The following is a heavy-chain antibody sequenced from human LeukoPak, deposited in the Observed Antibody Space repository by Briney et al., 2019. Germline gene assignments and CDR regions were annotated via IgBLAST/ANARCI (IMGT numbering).Heavy chain of an antibody. CDR3: ARVYRHDSSGHYLFDY. CDR2: IYYSGST. V-gene: IGHV4-31*03. CDR1: GGSINSGGYY. D-gene: IGHD3-22*01. J-gene: IGHJ4*02. Sequence: PSQTLSLTCTVSGGSINSGGYYWSWIRQHPGKGLEWIGYIYYSGSTYYNPSLKSRITISVDTSKNQFSLKLSSVTAADTAVYYCARVYRHDSSGHYLFDYWGQGTLVTVSS.